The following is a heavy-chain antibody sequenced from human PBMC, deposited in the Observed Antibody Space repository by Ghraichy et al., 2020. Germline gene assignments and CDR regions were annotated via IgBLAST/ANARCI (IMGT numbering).Heavy chain of an antibody. Sequence: GGSLRLSCAASGFTFSSYGMHWVRQAPGKGLEWVAFIRYDGSNKYYADSVKGRFTISRDNSKNTLYLQMNSLRAEDTAVYYCAKDRGAGAQWEPFSDYYYGMDVWGQGTTVTVSS. J-gene: IGHJ6*02. CDR2: IRYDGSNK. D-gene: IGHD1-26*01. CDR1: GFTFSSYG. V-gene: IGHV3-30*02. CDR3: AKDRGAGAQWEPFSDYYYGMDV.